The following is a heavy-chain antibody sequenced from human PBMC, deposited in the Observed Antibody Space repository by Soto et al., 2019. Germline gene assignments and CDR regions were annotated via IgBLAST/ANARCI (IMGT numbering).Heavy chain of an antibody. CDR2: VSYDGTYK. J-gene: IGHJ4*02. CDR1: GFTFTAYA. D-gene: IGHD3-10*01. CDR3: AGAKNRAWHDFYH. V-gene: IGHV3-30-3*01. Sequence: QVQLVESGGGVVQPGRSLRLSCAASGFTFTAYAMHWVRQAPGKGLEWVSIVSYDGTYKYYAGSVKGRFTISRDNSKNPLYLKMNSLRPDDTAVYYCAGAKNRAWHDFYHWGQGNLVSVSS.